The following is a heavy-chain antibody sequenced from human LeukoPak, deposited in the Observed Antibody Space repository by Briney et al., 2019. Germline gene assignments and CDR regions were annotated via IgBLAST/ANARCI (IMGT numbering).Heavy chain of an antibody. D-gene: IGHD1-1*01. CDR1: GYSISSGYY. V-gene: IGHV4-38-2*01. CDR2: IYHSGST. CDR3: ARVQLERPAFDT. Sequence: PSETLSLTCAVSGYSISSGYYWGWIRQPPGKGLEWIGSIYHSGSTYYNPSLKSRVTISVDTSKNQFSLKLSSVTAADTAVYYCARVQLERPAFDTWGQGTMVTVSS. J-gene: IGHJ3*02.